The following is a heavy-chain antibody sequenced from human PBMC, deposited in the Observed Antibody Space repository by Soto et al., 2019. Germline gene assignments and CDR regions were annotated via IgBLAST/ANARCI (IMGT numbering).Heavy chain of an antibody. J-gene: IGHJ6*04. V-gene: IGHV3-23*01. CDR3: AKVARTLYCSGDSGSKGDI. CDR1: GFTFSTSG. Sequence: EVQLLESGGGLVQRGGSLRLSCAASGFTFSTSGMSWVRQAPGKGLEWVSTINNNGENTDYADSVKGRFTISRDNSKNTLYLQVNSLRAEDTAVYYCAKVARTLYCSGDSGSKGDIWGKGTTVTVSS. D-gene: IGHD2-15*01. CDR2: INNNGENT.